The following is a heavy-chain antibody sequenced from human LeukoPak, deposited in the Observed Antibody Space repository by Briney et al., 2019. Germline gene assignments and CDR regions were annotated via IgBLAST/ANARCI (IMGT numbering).Heavy chain of an antibody. CDR1: GYTFTDYY. J-gene: IGHJ4*02. D-gene: IGHD2-15*01. Sequence: ASVKVSFKASGYTFTDYYMHWVRQAPGQGLEWMGWINPNSGGTNYAQKFQGRVTMTRDTSISTAYMELNRLRSDDTAVYYCARGILLQGFDYWGQGTLVTVSS. V-gene: IGHV1-2*02. CDR3: ARGILLQGFDY. CDR2: INPNSGGT.